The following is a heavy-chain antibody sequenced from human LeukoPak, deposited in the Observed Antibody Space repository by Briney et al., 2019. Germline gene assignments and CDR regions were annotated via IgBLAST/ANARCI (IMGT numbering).Heavy chain of an antibody. J-gene: IGHJ6*02. V-gene: IGHV4-39*07. CDR1: GGSISSSSSY. CDR2: LHYRGST. Sequence: SETLSLTCSVSGGSISSSSSYWGWIRQSPGKGLEWIGSLHYRGSTYYNPSLKSRVTISVDTSKNQFSLKLSSVTAPDTAVYYCARFHYYYGMDVWGQGTTVTVSS. CDR3: ARFHYYYGMDV.